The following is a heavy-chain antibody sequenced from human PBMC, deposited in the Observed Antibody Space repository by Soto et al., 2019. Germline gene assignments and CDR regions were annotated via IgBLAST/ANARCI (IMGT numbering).Heavy chain of an antibody. V-gene: IGHV5-51*01. Sequence: GESLKISCKGSGYSFTSYWIGWVRQMPGKGLEWMGIIYPGDSDTRYSPSFQGQVTISADKSISTAYLQWSSLKASDTAMFYCATQLIGYFSGGSCYSDYYYYYGMDVWGQGTTVTVSS. CDR3: ATQLIGYFSGGSCYSDYYYYYGMDV. D-gene: IGHD2-15*01. CDR2: IYPGDSDT. CDR1: GYSFTSYW. J-gene: IGHJ6*02.